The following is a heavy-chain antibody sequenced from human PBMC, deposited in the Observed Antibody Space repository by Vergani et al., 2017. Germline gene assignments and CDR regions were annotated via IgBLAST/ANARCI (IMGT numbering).Heavy chain of an antibody. J-gene: IGHJ5*02. CDR2: IYPLNSET. CDR3: RRRRHSGSYFWAPNWSDP. V-gene: IGHV5-51*03. D-gene: IGHD3-10*01. Sequence: EVQLIQSGTEVRKPGESLKISCKDSGDNFNNYWIGWVRQMPGKGLEWMTVIYPLNSETVYSPSFQGQVTISADKSINTAYRQWSSLKATDTAMYYCRRRRHSGSYFWAPNWSDPWGQGTLVTVSS. CDR1: GDNFNNYW.